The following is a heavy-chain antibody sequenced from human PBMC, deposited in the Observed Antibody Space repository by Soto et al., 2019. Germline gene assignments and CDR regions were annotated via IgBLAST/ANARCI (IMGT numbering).Heavy chain of an antibody. V-gene: IGHV1-69*12. CDR3: AKNPENYYYGMDV. Sequence: QVQLVQSGAEVKKPGSSVKVSCKASGGTFSSYAISWVRQAPGQGLEWMGGIIPTFGTANYAQKFQGRVTITADECTSTACMERSSLRSEDTAVYYVAKNPENYYYGMDVWGQGTTVTVSS. CDR2: IIPTFGTA. CDR1: GGTFSSYA. J-gene: IGHJ6*02.